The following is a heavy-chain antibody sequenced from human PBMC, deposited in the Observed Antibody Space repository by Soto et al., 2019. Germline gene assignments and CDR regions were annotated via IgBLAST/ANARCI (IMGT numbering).Heavy chain of an antibody. CDR3: ARGDSQVSSVFDY. CDR1: GGPFPNGGYY. D-gene: IGHD3-16*01. CDR2: THDSGDT. Sequence: SETLSLTCTVSGGPFPNGGYYWSWIRQEPGKGLEWIGYTHDSGDTSYNPFLRSPVTISTDTLKTQFSLRLSSVTSADTAVYYCARGDSQVSSVFDYWGQGMLVTVSS. J-gene: IGHJ4*02. V-gene: IGHV4-31*01.